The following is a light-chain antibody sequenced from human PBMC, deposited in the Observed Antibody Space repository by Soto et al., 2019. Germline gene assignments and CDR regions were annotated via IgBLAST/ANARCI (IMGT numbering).Light chain of an antibody. CDR3: QQYSNWPLIT. Sequence: EIVMTQSPGTLSVSVGERATISCRASQGVTTNLAWYQQKPGQAPRLLIYGASTGATGIPARFSGSGSGTEFTLPIISLQSEDFAVSHYQQYSNWPLITFGQGTRLEIK. V-gene: IGKV3-15*01. CDR1: QGVTTN. J-gene: IGKJ5*01. CDR2: GAS.